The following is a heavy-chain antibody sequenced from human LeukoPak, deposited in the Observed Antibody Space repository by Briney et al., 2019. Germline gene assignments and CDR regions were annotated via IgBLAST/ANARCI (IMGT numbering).Heavy chain of an antibody. CDR3: ASGYGDRNYYYYYYMDV. J-gene: IGHJ6*03. V-gene: IGHV4-34*01. CDR2: INHSGST. D-gene: IGHD4-17*01. CDR1: GGSFSGYY. Sequence: SETLSLTCAVYGGSFSGYYWSWIRQPPGKGLEWIGEINHSGSTNYNPSLKSRVTTSVDTSKNQFSLKLSSVTAADTAVYYCASGYGDRNYYYYYYMDVWGKGTTVTVSS.